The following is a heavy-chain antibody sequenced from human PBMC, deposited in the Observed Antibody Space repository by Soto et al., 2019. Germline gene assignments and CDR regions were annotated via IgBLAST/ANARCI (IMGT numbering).Heavy chain of an antibody. J-gene: IGHJ6*02. V-gene: IGHV1-18*01. Sequence: QVKLVQSGAEVKKPGASVKVSCKASGYTFTSYGISWVRQAPGQGLEWMGWISAYNGNTNYAQKLQGRVTMTTDTSTSTAYMDVRSLRSDDTAVYYCARGWVIAARPVGYYYYGMDVWGQGTTVTVSS. CDR3: ARGWVIAARPVGYYYYGMDV. D-gene: IGHD6-6*01. CDR2: ISAYNGNT. CDR1: GYTFTSYG.